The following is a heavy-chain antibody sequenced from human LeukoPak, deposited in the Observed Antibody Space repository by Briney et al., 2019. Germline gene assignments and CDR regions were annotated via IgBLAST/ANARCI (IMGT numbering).Heavy chain of an antibody. V-gene: IGHV1-2*02. Sequence: GASVKVSCKASGYTFTGYYMHWVRQAPGQGLEWMGWINPNSGGTNYAQKFQGRVTMTRDTSISTAYMELSRLRSDDTAVYYCARAREWELLRSDYWGQGTLVTVSS. D-gene: IGHD1-26*01. CDR1: GYTFTGYY. CDR2: INPNSGGT. J-gene: IGHJ4*02. CDR3: ARAREWELLRSDY.